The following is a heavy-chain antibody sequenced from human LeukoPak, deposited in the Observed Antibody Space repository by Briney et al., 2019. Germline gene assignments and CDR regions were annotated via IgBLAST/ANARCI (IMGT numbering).Heavy chain of an antibody. CDR1: GFTFSSYE. CDR3: AELGITMIGGV. CDR2: ISSSGCTI. J-gene: IGHJ6*04. D-gene: IGHD3-10*02. V-gene: IGHV3-48*03. Sequence: GGSLRLSCAASGFTFSSYEMNWVRQAPGKGLEWVSYISSSGCTIYYADSVKGRFTISRKHVQKPLYLQMNSLGAEDTAVYYCAELGITMIGGVWGKGTTVTISS.